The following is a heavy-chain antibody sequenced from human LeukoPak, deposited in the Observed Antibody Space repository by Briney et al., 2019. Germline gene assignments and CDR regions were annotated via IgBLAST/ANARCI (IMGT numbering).Heavy chain of an antibody. CDR3: ARGPRYSSSWYYYGMDV. CDR1: GYTFTSYG. Sequence: GASVKVCCTASGYTFTSYGISWVRQAPGQGLEWMGWISAYNGNTNYAQKLQGRVTMTTDTSTSTAYMELRSLRSDDTAVYYCARGPRYSSSWYYYGMDVWGQGTTVTVSS. V-gene: IGHV1-18*01. D-gene: IGHD6-13*01. J-gene: IGHJ6*02. CDR2: ISAYNGNT.